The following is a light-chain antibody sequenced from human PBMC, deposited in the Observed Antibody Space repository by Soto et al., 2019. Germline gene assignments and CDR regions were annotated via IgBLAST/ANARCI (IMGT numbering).Light chain of an antibody. J-gene: IGKJ1*01. V-gene: IGKV3-20*01. Sequence: ETVMTRSPGTLSVSPGERAPLSCRASQSVSSNLAWYQQKPGQAPRLLIYGASSRATGIPDRFSGSGSGTDFTLTISRLEPEDFAVYYCHQYGGSPATFGLGTKVDIK. CDR1: QSVSSN. CDR2: GAS. CDR3: HQYGGSPAT.